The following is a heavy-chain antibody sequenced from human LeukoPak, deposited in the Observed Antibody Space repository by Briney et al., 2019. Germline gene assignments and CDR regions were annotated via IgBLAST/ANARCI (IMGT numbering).Heavy chain of an antibody. CDR3: ATSWELPTYYFDY. CDR2: ISGSGQST. Sequence: TGGSLRLSCAASGFNFSTYGMTWVRQAPGKGLEWVSAISGSGQSTYYADSVRGRFTISRDNSKNTLYLQMNSLRAEDTALYYCATSWELPTYYFDYWGQGALVAVSS. CDR1: GFNFSTYG. J-gene: IGHJ4*02. V-gene: IGHV3-23*01. D-gene: IGHD3-10*01.